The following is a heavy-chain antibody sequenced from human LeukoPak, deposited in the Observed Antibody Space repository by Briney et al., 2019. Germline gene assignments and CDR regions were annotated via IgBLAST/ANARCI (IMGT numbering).Heavy chain of an antibody. CDR2: MNPNSGNT. J-gene: IGHJ6*02. D-gene: IGHD6-13*01. CDR3: ARHSSSWPEDYYYGMDV. V-gene: IGHV1-8*01. Sequence: ASVKVSCKASGYTFTSYDINWVRQATGQGLEWMGWMNPNSGNTGYAQKFQGRVTMTRNTSISTAYMELSSLRSEDTAVYYCARHSSSWPEDYYYGMDVWGQGTTVTVSS. CDR1: GYTFTSYD.